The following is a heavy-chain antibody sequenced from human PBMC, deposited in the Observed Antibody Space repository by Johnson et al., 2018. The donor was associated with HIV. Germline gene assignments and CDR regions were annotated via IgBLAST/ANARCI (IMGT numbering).Heavy chain of an antibody. J-gene: IGHJ3*02. CDR1: GFTVSSNY. CDR3: ARMTLYSSGWRGAFDI. D-gene: IGHD6-19*01. CDR2: IRSKAYGGTT. V-gene: IGHV3-71*02. Sequence: VQLVESGGGLVQPGGSLRLSCAASGFTVSSNYMSWVRQAPGKGLEWVGFIRSKAYGGTTDYAASIKGRFTISRDDSKTIAYLQMNSLRTEDTAVYYCARMTLYSSGWRGAFDIWGQGTMVTVSS.